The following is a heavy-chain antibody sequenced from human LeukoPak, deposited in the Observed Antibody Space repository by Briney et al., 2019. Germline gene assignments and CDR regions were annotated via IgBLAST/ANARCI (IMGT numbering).Heavy chain of an antibody. CDR1: GFTFSSYA. D-gene: IGHD6-19*01. V-gene: IGHV3-23*01. CDR3: AKGSGGGYSSGSAFDY. J-gene: IGHJ4*02. Sequence: PGGSLRLSCAASGFTFSSYAMTWGRQAPGMGLEWVSAMSASGGSTYIADSVKGRFTISRDNSNNTLYLQMNSLRVEDTAVYYCAKGSGGGYSSGSAFDYWGQGTLVTVSS. CDR2: MSASGGST.